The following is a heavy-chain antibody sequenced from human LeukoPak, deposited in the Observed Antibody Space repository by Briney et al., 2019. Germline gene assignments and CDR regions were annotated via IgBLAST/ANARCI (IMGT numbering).Heavy chain of an antibody. CDR3: ARDWAGRGVDGMDV. Sequence: GSSVKVSCKASGGTFSSYAISWVRQAPGQGLEWMGRIIPILGIANYAQKFQGRVTITADKSTSTAYMELSSLRSEDTAVYYCARDWAGRGVDGMDVWGQGTTVTVSS. CDR2: IIPILGIA. V-gene: IGHV1-69*04. D-gene: IGHD3-10*01. J-gene: IGHJ6*02. CDR1: GGTFSSYA.